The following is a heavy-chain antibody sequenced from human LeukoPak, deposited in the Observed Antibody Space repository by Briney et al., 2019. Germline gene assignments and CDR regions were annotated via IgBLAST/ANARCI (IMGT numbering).Heavy chain of an antibody. CDR1: GFTLTSSA. J-gene: IGHJ1*01. CDR3: AREGDSRWGELSP. Sequence: GGSLRLSCAASGFTLTSSAMHWVRQAPGKGLEWVAVIWFDGSEQYYADSVKGRFIISRDNSKSTSNLQLNSLRAEDTAVYYCAREGDSRWGELSPWGQGTLVTVSS. CDR2: IWFDGSEQ. V-gene: IGHV3-33*08. D-gene: IGHD3-16*02.